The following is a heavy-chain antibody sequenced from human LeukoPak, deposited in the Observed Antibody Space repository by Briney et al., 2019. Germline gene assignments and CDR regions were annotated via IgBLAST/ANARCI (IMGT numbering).Heavy chain of an antibody. CDR1: GGSINSGAYY. D-gene: IGHD3-22*01. CDR2: IYTSGTT. J-gene: IGHJ4*02. Sequence: SQTLSLTCTVSGGSINSGAYYWSWIRQPAGKELEWIGRIYTSGTTNYNPSLKSRLTISTDTSKNQFSLKLSSVTAADTAVYYCARDHPHYYYDTSGYYDYWGQGILVTVSS. CDR3: ARDHPHYYYDTSGYYDY. V-gene: IGHV4-61*02.